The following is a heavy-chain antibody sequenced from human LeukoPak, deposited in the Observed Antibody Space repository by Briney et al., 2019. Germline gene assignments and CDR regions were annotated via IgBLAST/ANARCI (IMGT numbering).Heavy chain of an antibody. CDR2: ISSSSSSTI. CDR1: GFTFSSYS. CDR3: AIDRSRYSGYEDY. D-gene: IGHD5-12*01. J-gene: IGHJ4*02. Sequence: PGGSLRLSCAASGFTFSSYSMNWVRQAPGKGLEWVSYISSSSSSTIYYADSVKGRFTISRDNAKNSLYLQMNSLRAEDTAVYYCAIDRSRYSGYEDYWGQGTLVTVSS. V-gene: IGHV3-48*01.